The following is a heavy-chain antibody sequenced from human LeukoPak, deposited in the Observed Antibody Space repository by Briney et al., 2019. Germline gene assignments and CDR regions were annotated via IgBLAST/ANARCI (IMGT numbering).Heavy chain of an antibody. CDR2: ISYDGSNK. CDR1: GVTFSSYG. V-gene: IGHV3-30*18. CDR3: AKDHYSSGWYIHY. D-gene: IGHD6-19*01. J-gene: IGHJ4*02. Sequence: GGSLRLSCAASGVTFSSYGMHSVRRAPGKGLEWVAIISYDGSNKYYADSVKGRFTISRDNSKNTLYLQMNSLRAEDTAVYYCAKDHYSSGWYIHYWGQGTLVTVSS.